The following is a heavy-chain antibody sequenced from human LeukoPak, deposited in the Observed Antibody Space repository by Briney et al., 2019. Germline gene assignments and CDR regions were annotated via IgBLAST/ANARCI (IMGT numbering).Heavy chain of an antibody. D-gene: IGHD2-15*01. V-gene: IGHV3-7*03. CDR2: INPDGSNE. Sequence: PGGSLRLSCEASGFTFSRSWMFWVRQAPGKGREWVAHINPDGSNEYHIESVKGRFSSSRDNAKNSLYLQMNSLRAEDTAIYYCAKGSAWSADYWGQGTLVTVSS. J-gene: IGHJ4*02. CDR1: GFTFSRSW. CDR3: AKGSAWSADY.